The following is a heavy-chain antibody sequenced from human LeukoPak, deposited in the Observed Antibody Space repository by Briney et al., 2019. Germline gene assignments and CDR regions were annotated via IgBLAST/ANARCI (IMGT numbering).Heavy chain of an antibody. D-gene: IGHD5-24*01. J-gene: IGHJ4*02. CDR1: GFTFSTYA. CDR2: ISSSSSTI. CDR3: ARASFQRWLQLGGD. Sequence: GGSLRLSCAASGFTFSTYAMSWVRQAPGKGLEWVSYISSSSSTIYYADSVKGRFTISRDNAKNSLYLQMNSLRDEDTAVYYCARASFQRWLQLGGDWGQGALVTVSS. V-gene: IGHV3-48*02.